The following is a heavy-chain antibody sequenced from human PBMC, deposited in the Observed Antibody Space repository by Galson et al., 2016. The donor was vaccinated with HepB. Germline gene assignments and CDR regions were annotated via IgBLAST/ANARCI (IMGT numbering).Heavy chain of an antibody. CDR1: GFSLSPSALG. J-gene: IGHJ3*01. CDR2: IYWDDDK. V-gene: IGHV2-5*02. Sequence: PALVKPTQTLTLTCTFSGFSLSPSALGVGWIRQPTGKALEWLALIYWDDDKRYSPSLKSRLTITKDTSKNQVVLTLTNMDPVDTGTYYCAYLGPTDAFDVWGQGTMVTVSS. CDR3: AYLGPTDAFDV.